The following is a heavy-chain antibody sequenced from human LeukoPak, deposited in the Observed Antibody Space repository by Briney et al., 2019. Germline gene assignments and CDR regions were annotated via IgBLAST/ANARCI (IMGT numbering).Heavy chain of an antibody. Sequence: SETLSLTCTVSGGSISSYYWSWIRQPPGKGLEWIGYIYYSGSTNYNPSLKSRVTISVDTSKNQFSLKLSSVTAADTAVYYCARDVYYYGSGSYVFDYWGQGTLVTVSS. V-gene: IGHV4-59*12. CDR3: ARDVYYYGSGSYVFDY. CDR2: IYYSGST. D-gene: IGHD3-10*01. J-gene: IGHJ4*02. CDR1: GGSISSYY.